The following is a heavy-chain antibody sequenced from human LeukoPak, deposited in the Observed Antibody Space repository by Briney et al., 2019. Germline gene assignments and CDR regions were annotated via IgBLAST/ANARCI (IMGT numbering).Heavy chain of an antibody. D-gene: IGHD3-22*01. Sequence: GGSLRLSCAASGFTFSTHSMNWVRQAPGKGLEWVSYITSSSSTIYYADSVKGRFTISRDNAKNSLFLQMNSLRDEDTAVYYCARGGDSSPYYPDYWGQGTLVTVSS. CDR3: ARGGDSSPYYPDY. V-gene: IGHV3-48*02. CDR1: GFTFSTHS. J-gene: IGHJ4*02. CDR2: ITSSSSTI.